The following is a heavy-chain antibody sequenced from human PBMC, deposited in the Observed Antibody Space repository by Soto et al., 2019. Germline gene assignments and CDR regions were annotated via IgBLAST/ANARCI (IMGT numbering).Heavy chain of an antibody. Sequence: SETLSLTCAVSSGSISSSNWWSWVRQPPGKGLEWIWEIYHSGSTNYNPSLKSRVTISVDKSKNQFSLKLSSVTAADTAVYYCAREVDCSGGSCYLDYYYYYMDVWGKGTTVTVSS. V-gene: IGHV4-4*02. CDR1: SGSISSSNW. CDR2: IYHSGST. J-gene: IGHJ6*03. D-gene: IGHD2-15*01. CDR3: AREVDCSGGSCYLDYYYYYMDV.